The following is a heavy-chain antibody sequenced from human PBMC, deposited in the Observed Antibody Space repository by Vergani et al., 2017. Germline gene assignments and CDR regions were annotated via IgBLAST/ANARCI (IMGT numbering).Heavy chain of an antibody. Sequence: EVQLLESGGGLVQPGGSLRLSSAASGFTFSSYAMSWVRQAPGKGLEWVSAISGSGGSTYYADSVKGRFTISRDNSKNTLYLQMNSLRAEDTAVYYCAKFSNCSSTSCYGFDYYYYYMDVWGKGTTVTVSS. J-gene: IGHJ6*03. CDR2: ISGSGGST. D-gene: IGHD2-2*01. CDR1: GFTFSSYA. CDR3: AKFSNCSSTSCYGFDYYYYYMDV. V-gene: IGHV3-23*01.